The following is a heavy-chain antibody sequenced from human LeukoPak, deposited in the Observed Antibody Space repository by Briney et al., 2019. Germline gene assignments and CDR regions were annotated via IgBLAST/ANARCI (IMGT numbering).Heavy chain of an antibody. CDR3: AKGRDYGGSPDAFDI. D-gene: IGHD4-23*01. J-gene: IGHJ3*02. V-gene: IGHV3-21*04. Sequence: GGSLRLSCAASGFTFSSYSMNWVRQAPGKGLEWVSSISSSSSYIYYADSVKGRFTISRDNAKNSLYLQMNSLRAEDTAVYYCAKGRDYGGSPDAFDIWGQGTMVTVSS. CDR1: GFTFSSYS. CDR2: ISSSSSYI.